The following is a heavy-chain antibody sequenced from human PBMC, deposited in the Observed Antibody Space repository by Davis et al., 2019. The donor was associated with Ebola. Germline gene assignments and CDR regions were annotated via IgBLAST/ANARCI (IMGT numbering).Heavy chain of an antibody. CDR1: GFTFSSYA. V-gene: IGHV3-23*01. Sequence: PGGSLRLSCTASGFTFSSYAMSWVRQAPGKGLEWVSAISSSGGSTYYADSVKGRFTISRDNSKNTLYLQMNSLRAKDTAVYYCAKESGNTANTHFDYWGQGTLVTVSS. CDR2: ISSSGGST. D-gene: IGHD5-18*01. J-gene: IGHJ4*02. CDR3: AKESGNTANTHFDY.